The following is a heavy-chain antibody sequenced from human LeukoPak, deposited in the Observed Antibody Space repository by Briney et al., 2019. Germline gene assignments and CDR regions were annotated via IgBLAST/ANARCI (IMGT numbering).Heavy chain of an antibody. CDR3: AKDYSDSSGYFRVPHVFDF. CDR1: GFTFNTYT. J-gene: IGHJ4*02. V-gene: IGHV3-23*01. CDR2: ISNSGGST. D-gene: IGHD3-22*01. Sequence: GESLRLSCAASGFTFNTYTMYWVRQAPGKGLEWVSGISNSGGSTYYADSVKGRFTISRDNSKNTLYLQMNSLRAEDTAVYYCAKDYSDSSGYFRVPHVFDFWGQGTLVTVSS.